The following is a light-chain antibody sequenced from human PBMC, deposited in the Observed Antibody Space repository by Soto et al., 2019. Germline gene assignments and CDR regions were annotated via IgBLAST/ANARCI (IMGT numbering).Light chain of an antibody. V-gene: IGLV2-14*01. CDR1: SSDVGGYKY. Sequence: QSALAQPASVSGSPGQSVTISCTGTSSDVGGYKYVSWYQQHPGKAPKLMIYEVTNRPSGVSDRFSGSKSGNTASLTVSGLQAEDEADYYCSSHTTSSTVTFGGGTKVTVL. CDR2: EVT. J-gene: IGLJ3*02. CDR3: SSHTTSSTVT.